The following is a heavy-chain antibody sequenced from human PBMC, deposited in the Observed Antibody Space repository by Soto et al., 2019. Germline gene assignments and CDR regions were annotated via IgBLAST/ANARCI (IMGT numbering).Heavy chain of an antibody. V-gene: IGHV1-69*06. D-gene: IGHD3-3*01. CDR1: GGTFSSYA. CDR2: IIPIFGTA. Sequence: SVKVSCKASGGTFSSYAISWGRQAPGQGLEWMGGIIPIFGTANYAQKFQGRVTITADKSTSTAYMELSSLRSEDTAVYYCARVYMYYDFWSGYGYYGMDVWGQGTTVTVS. J-gene: IGHJ6*02. CDR3: ARVYMYYDFWSGYGYYGMDV.